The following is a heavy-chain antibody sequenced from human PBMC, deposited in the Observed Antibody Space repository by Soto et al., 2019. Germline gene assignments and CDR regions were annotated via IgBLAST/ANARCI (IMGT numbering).Heavy chain of an antibody. CDR3: VKTRIAVRGLMGYYYGMDV. D-gene: IGHD3-10*01. V-gene: IGHV3-64D*06. Sequence: LRLSCSASGFTFSNYAMHWVRQAPGMGLEYVAAISVDGGSAYYIDSVKDRFIISRDNSKTTLSLQMRSLRPDDTAVYYCVKTRIAVRGLMGYYYGMDVWGQVTTVTVAS. CDR2: ISVDGGSA. CDR1: GFTFSNYA. J-gene: IGHJ6*02.